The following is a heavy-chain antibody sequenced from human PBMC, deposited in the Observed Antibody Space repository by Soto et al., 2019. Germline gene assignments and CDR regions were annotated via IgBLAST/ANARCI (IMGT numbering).Heavy chain of an antibody. D-gene: IGHD2-2*01. Sequence: PSETLSLTCTVSGGSISSSSYYWGWIRQPPGKGLEWIGSINYSGSTNYNPSLKSRVTISVDTSKNQFSLKLSSVTAADTAVYYCARAWFVVVPAANAHDAFDIWGQGTMVTVSS. V-gene: IGHV4-39*01. CDR1: GGSISSSSYY. CDR2: INYSGST. CDR3: ARAWFVVVPAANAHDAFDI. J-gene: IGHJ3*02.